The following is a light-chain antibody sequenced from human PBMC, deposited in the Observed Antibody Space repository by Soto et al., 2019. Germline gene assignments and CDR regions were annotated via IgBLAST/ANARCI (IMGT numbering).Light chain of an antibody. CDR1: SSDIGGYNY. V-gene: IGLV2-14*03. CDR3: SSYTSSGTFV. Sequence: QSALTQPASVSGSPGQSITVSCTGTSSDIGGYNYVSWYQQHPGKAPKRMIYDVSNRPSGVSDRFSGSKSGNTASLTISGFQAEDEADYYCSSYTSSGTFVFGTGTKLTVL. CDR2: DVS. J-gene: IGLJ1*01.